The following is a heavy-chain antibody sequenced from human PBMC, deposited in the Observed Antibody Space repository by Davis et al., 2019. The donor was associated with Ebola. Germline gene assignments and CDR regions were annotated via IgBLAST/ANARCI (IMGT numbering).Heavy chain of an antibody. CDR1: GGSISSYY. Sequence: MPGGSLRLSCTVSGGSISSYYWSWIRQPPGKGLEWIGYIYYSGSTNYNPSLKSRVTISVDTSKNQFSLKLSSVTAADTAVYYCARLIAGYGMDVWGQGTTVTASS. J-gene: IGHJ6*02. V-gene: IGHV4-59*01. CDR2: IYYSGST. D-gene: IGHD2-21*01. CDR3: ARLIAGYGMDV.